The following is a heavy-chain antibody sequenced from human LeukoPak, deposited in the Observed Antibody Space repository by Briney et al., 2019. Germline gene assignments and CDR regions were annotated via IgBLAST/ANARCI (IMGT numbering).Heavy chain of an antibody. Sequence: PSETLSLTCTVSGGSISSYYWSWIRQPPGKGLEWLGYISSGSTNYNPSLKSRVTISVDTSKNQFSLKLSSVTAADTAVYYCARGDTGYSSSSYWGQGTLVTVSS. CDR1: GGSISSYY. J-gene: IGHJ4*02. V-gene: IGHV4-4*08. CDR2: ISSGST. D-gene: IGHD6-13*01. CDR3: ARGDTGYSSSSY.